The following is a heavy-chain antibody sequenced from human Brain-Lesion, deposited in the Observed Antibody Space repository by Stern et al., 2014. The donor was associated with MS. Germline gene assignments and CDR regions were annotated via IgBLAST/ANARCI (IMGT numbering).Heavy chain of an antibody. D-gene: IGHD2-15*01. Sequence: VQLVESGPGLVKPSETLSLTCTVAGGSVSSTSYAWAWIRQPPGKGLEWIGTIYYSGNTYYSPSLKRRLTIYLDTSQNQFSLYVRSVTAADTAVYYCAGEEDIRYCSGGSCTGNWFDPWGQGTLVTVSS. J-gene: IGHJ5*02. CDR1: GGSVSSTSYA. V-gene: IGHV4-39*01. CDR2: IYYSGNT. CDR3: AGEEDIRYCSGGSCTGNWFDP.